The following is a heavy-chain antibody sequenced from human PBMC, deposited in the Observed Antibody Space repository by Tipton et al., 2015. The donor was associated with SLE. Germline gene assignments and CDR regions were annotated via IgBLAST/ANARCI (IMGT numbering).Heavy chain of an antibody. CDR1: GFTFSPYA. Sequence: SLRLSCAASGFTFSPYAMHWVRQAPGKGLEWVAVISYDGSNKYYADSVKGRFTISRDNSKNTLYLQMNSLRADDTAVYYCATQLGMDACHSWVQGTLVTVSS. CDR2: ISYDGSNK. D-gene: IGHD7-27*01. V-gene: IGHV3-30*04. J-gene: IGHJ3*02. CDR3: ATQLGMDACHS.